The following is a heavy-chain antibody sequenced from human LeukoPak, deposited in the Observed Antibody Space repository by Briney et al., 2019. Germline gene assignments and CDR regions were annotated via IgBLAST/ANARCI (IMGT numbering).Heavy chain of an antibody. CDR1: GYTLTELS. CDR3: ATAAAGTDWFDP. CDR2: FDPEDDET. Sequence: ASVKVSCKVSGYTLTELSMHWVRQAPGKGLEWMGGFDPEDDETIYAQKFQGRVTMTEDTSTDTAYMELSSLRSEDTAVYYRATAAAGTDWFDPWGQGTLVTVSS. V-gene: IGHV1-24*01. J-gene: IGHJ5*02. D-gene: IGHD6-13*01.